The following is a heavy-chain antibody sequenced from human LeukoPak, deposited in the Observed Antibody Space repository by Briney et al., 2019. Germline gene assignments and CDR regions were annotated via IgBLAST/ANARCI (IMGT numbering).Heavy chain of an antibody. CDR3: ARAGSSSLPTPDY. CDR1: GFTVSSNY. J-gene: IGHJ4*02. CDR2: IYSGGST. V-gene: IGHV3-53*01. Sequence: GGSLRLSCAASGFTVSSNYMSWVRRAPGKGLEWVSVIYSGGSTYYADSVKGRFTISRDNSKNTLYLQMNSLRAEDTAVYYCARAGSSSLPTPDYWGQGTLVTVSS. D-gene: IGHD6-13*01.